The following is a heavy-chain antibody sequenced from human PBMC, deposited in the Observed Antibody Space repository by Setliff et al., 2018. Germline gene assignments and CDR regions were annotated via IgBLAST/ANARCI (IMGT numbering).Heavy chain of an antibody. V-gene: IGHV7-4-1*02. Sequence: ASVKVSCKVSGYTFTNYFIHWVRQAPGQGLEWMGWISTNTGNPTYAQGFTGRFVFSLDTSVSTAYLQISSLKADDTAVYYCARASRYGTIRYRGDYYMDVWGKGTTVTVSS. CDR1: GYTFTNYF. D-gene: IGHD5-12*01. CDR3: ARASRYGTIRYRGDYYMDV. CDR2: ISTNTGNP. J-gene: IGHJ6*03.